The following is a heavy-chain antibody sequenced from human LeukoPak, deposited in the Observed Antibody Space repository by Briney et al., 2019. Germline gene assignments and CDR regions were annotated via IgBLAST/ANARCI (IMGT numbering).Heavy chain of an antibody. CDR1: GGSISSYY. CDR2: IYYSGST. Sequence: SETLSLTCTVSGGSISSYYWSWIRQPPGKGLEWIGYIYYSGSTNYNPSLKSRVTISVDTSKNQFSLKLSSVTAADTAVYYCAGHSVAGLPDYYYYYGMDVWGQGTTVTVSS. CDR3: AGHSVAGLPDYYYYYGMDV. V-gene: IGHV4-59*08. D-gene: IGHD6-19*01. J-gene: IGHJ6*02.